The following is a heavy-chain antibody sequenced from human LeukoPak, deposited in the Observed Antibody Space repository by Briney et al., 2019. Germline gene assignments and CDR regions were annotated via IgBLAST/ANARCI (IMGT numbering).Heavy chain of an antibody. CDR1: GYTFTGYY. Sequence: ASVKLSCKASGYTFTGYYMHWVRQAPGQGLEWMGWISAYNGNTNYAQKLQGRVTMTTDTSTSTAYMELRSLRSDDTAVYYCARDLIAVAGSGNWFDPWGQGTLVTVSS. D-gene: IGHD6-19*01. J-gene: IGHJ5*02. CDR3: ARDLIAVAGSGNWFDP. V-gene: IGHV1-18*04. CDR2: ISAYNGNT.